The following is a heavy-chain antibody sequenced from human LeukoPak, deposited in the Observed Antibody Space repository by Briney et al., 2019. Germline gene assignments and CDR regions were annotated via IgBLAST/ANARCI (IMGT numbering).Heavy chain of an antibody. V-gene: IGHV4-34*01. J-gene: IGHJ4*02. CDR2: INHSGST. D-gene: IGHD2-2*01. CDR1: GGSISSFY. CDR3: ARVVVVPAANFDY. Sequence: SETLSLTCTVSGGSISSFYWSWIRQPPGKGREWIGEINHSGSTNYNPSLKSRVTISVDTSKNQFALKLSSVTAADTAVYYCARVVVVPAANFDYWGQGTLVTVSS.